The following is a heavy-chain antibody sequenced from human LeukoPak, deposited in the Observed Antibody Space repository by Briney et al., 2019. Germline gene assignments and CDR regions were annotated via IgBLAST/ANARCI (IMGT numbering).Heavy chain of an antibody. CDR1: GGSISSYY. Sequence: SETLSLTCTVSGGSISSYYWSWIRQPPGKGLEWIGYIYYSGSTNYNPSLKSRVTISVDTSKNQFSLKLSSVTAADTAVYYCARRGYYDRRGWFDPWGQGTVATVSS. V-gene: IGHV4-59*08. J-gene: IGHJ5*02. CDR3: ARRGYYDRRGWFDP. D-gene: IGHD3-22*01. CDR2: IYYSGST.